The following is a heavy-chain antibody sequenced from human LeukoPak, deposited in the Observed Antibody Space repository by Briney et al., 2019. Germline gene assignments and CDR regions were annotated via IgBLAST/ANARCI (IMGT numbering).Heavy chain of an antibody. Sequence: SETLSLTCAVYGGSFSGYYWSWIRQPPGKGLEWIGEINHSGSTNYNPSLKSRVTISVDTSKNQFSLKLSSVTAADTAVYYCARGRLPWFGVHGGNWFDPWGQGTLVTVSS. D-gene: IGHD3-10*01. CDR2: INHSGST. V-gene: IGHV4-34*01. CDR1: GGSFSGYY. CDR3: ARGRLPWFGVHGGNWFDP. J-gene: IGHJ5*02.